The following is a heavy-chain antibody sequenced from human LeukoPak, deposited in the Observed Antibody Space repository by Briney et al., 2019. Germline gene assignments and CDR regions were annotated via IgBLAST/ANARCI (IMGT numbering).Heavy chain of an antibody. Sequence: PSETLSLTCTVSSASINSSNFYWGWIRQPPGKGLECIGSIYYSGSTYYNPSLKSRVTISVDTSKNQFSLKLSSVTAADTAVYYCAGAGPYGGPTYWGQGTLVTVSS. D-gene: IGHD4-23*01. J-gene: IGHJ4*02. CDR2: IYYSGST. CDR3: AGAGPYGGPTY. CDR1: SASINSSNFY. V-gene: IGHV4-39*07.